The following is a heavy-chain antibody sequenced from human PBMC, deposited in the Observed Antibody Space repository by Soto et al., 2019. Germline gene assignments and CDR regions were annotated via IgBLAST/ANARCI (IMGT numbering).Heavy chain of an antibody. CDR2: IYYSGST. Sequence: QVQLQESGPGLVKPSQTLSLTCTVSGGSISSGGYYWSWIRQHPGKGLEWIGYIYYSGSTYYNPSLKRRVTISVDTSKNQFSLKLSSVTASDTAVYYWARVYYYGSGLYYNDAFDIWGQGTMVTVSS. D-gene: IGHD3-10*01. CDR3: ARVYYYGSGLYYNDAFDI. CDR1: GGSISSGGYY. V-gene: IGHV4-31*03. J-gene: IGHJ3*02.